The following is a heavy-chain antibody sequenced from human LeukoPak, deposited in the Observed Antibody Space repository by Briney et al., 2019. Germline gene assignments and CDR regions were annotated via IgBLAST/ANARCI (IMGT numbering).Heavy chain of an antibody. V-gene: IGHV3-23*01. CDR2: ISGSGGST. CDR3: AAPTVTTGIGVWH. D-gene: IGHD4-17*01. J-gene: IGHJ1*01. CDR1: GFTFSSYA. Sequence: PGGSLRLSCAASGFTFSSYAMSWVRQAPGKRLEWVSAISGSGGSTYYADSVKGRFTVSRDNSKNTLYLQMNSLRAEDTAVYYCAAPTVTTGIGVWHWGQGTLVTVSS.